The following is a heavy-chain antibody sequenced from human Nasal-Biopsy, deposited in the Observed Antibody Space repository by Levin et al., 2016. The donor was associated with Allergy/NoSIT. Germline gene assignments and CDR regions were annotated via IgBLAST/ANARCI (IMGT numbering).Heavy chain of an antibody. CDR2: IWNDGSDK. D-gene: IGHD3-16*02. Sequence: GGSLRLSCAASGFLFRDYFMHWVRQAPGKGLEWVAVIWNDGSDKYYADSVKGRFTISRDNSNSTVYLQMSSLRAEDTAVYYCARGVLIPFGGVIDFDPWGQGTLVTVSS. CDR3: ARGVLIPFGGVIDFDP. CDR1: GFLFRDYF. V-gene: IGHV3-33*01. J-gene: IGHJ5*02.